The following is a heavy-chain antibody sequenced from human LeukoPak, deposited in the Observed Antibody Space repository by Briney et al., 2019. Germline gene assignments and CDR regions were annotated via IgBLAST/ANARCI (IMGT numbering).Heavy chain of an antibody. Sequence: GGSLRLSCAASGFTFSSYAMHWVRQAPGKGLEWVAVISYDGSNKYYADSVKGRFTISRDNSKNTLYLQMNSLRAEDTAVYYCARFRARKLDYWGQGTLVTVSS. CDR1: GFTFSSYA. CDR3: ARFRARKLDY. V-gene: IGHV3-30-3*01. J-gene: IGHJ4*02. CDR2: ISYDGSNK.